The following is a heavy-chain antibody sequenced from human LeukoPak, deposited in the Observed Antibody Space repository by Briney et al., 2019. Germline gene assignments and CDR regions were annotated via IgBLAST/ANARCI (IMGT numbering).Heavy chain of an antibody. D-gene: IGHD3-10*01. CDR3: ASCTMVRGVSDY. CDR1: GYSISSDYF. J-gene: IGHJ4*02. Sequence: SETLFLTCTVSGYSISSDYFWGWIRQPPGKGLEWIGSIYHSGSTYYSPSLKSRVTISIDTSKNQFSLRLSSVTAADTAVYYCASCTMVRGVSDYWGQGTRVTVSS. CDR2: IYHSGST. V-gene: IGHV4-38-2*02.